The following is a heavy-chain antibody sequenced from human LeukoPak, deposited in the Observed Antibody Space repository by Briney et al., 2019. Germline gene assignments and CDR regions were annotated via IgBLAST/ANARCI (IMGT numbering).Heavy chain of an antibody. Sequence: GGSLRLSCAASGFTFSSYAMSWVRQAPGKGLEWVSAISGSGGSTYYADSVKGRFTISRDNSKSTLYLRMNSLRTEDTAVYYCAKGRYCSSTSCYPDDYWGQGTLVTVSS. CDR3: AKGRYCSSTSCYPDDY. CDR2: ISGSGGST. D-gene: IGHD2-2*01. J-gene: IGHJ4*02. V-gene: IGHV3-23*01. CDR1: GFTFSSYA.